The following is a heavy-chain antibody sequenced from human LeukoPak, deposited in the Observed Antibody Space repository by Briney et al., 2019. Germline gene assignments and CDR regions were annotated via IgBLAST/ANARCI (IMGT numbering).Heavy chain of an antibody. CDR2: ISSSGSTI. V-gene: IGHV3-48*03. D-gene: IGHD3-22*01. J-gene: IGHJ4*02. CDR3: ARLYDGSAYHADHFDY. CDR1: GLTFSSYE. Sequence: GGSLRLSCAASGLTFSSYEMNWVRQAPGKGLEWVSYISSSGSTIYYADSVKGRFTISRDNAKNSLYLQMNSLRAEDTAVYYCARLYDGSAYHADHFDYWGQGTLVIVSS.